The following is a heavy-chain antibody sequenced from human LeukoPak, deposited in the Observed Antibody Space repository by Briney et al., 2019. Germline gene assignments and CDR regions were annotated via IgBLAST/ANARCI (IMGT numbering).Heavy chain of an antibody. CDR1: GYTFTDYY. CDR3: ARGSDDCAATSCYSLYYYSYFYMDV. V-gene: IGHV1-2*02. CDR2: INPNTGGT. D-gene: IGHD2-2*02. J-gene: IGHJ6*03. Sequence: ASVKVSCKASGYTFTDYYLHWVRQAPGQGLEWMGWINPNTGGTNYPQKFQGRVTMTRDTSISTAYMELTRLRSDDTAVYYWARGSDDCAATSCYSLYYYSYFYMDVWGKGTTVTVSS.